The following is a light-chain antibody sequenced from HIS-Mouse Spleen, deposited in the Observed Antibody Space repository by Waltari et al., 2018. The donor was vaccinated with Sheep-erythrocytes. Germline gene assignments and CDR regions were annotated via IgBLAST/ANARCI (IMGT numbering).Light chain of an antibody. CDR1: SSDVGRSKL. Sequence: QSALTQPASVSGSPGQSITIPCTGTSSDVGRSKLVTWYQQPPGKAPQPMIYEGSKRPSGVSNRFSGSKSGNTASLTISGLQAEDEADYYCCSYAGSSTPWVFGGGTKLTVL. V-gene: IGLV2-23*01. CDR3: CSYAGSSTPWV. J-gene: IGLJ3*02. CDR2: EGS.